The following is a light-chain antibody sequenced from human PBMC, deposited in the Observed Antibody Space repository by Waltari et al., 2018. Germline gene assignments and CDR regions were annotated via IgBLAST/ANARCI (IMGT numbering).Light chain of an antibody. J-gene: IGKJ5*01. CDR2: DAS. CDR1: QSVSNS. V-gene: IGKV3-11*01. Sequence: EVVLTQSPATLSLSPGERATLSCRASQSVSNSFAWYRQKPGQAPSLLIYDASTRAAGIPDRFSGSGSGTDFTLTIISLELEDFAVYYCQLRTGWPMTFGQGTRLEIK. CDR3: QLRTGWPMT.